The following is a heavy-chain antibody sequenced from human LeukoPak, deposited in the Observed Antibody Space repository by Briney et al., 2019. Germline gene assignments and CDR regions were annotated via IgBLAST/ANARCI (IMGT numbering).Heavy chain of an antibody. D-gene: IGHD3-16*02. J-gene: IGHJ6*02. CDR1: GFTFSSYW. CDR2: INTDGRST. V-gene: IGHV3-74*01. CDR3: TRDSYQSDYYYGMDV. Sequence: GGSLRLSCAASGFTFSSYWMHWVRQAPGEGLLWVSRINTDGRSTSYADSVKGRFTISRDNARNTLYLQMNSLRVDDTAVYYCTRDSYQSDYYYGMDVWGQGTTVTVSS.